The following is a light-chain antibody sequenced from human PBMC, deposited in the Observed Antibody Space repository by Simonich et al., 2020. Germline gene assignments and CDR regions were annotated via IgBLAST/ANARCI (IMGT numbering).Light chain of an antibody. J-gene: IGKJ2*01. CDR1: QSVLYNSNNKNY. CDR3: QQYYSTPYT. CDR2: GES. V-gene: IGKV4-1*01. Sequence: DIVMTQSPDSLAVSLGERATINCKSSQSVLYNSNNKNYLAWYQQKPGQPPKLLIYGESTRESGVPDRFSGSGSGTDFTLTISSLQAEDVAVYYCQQYYSTPYTFGQGTKLEIK.